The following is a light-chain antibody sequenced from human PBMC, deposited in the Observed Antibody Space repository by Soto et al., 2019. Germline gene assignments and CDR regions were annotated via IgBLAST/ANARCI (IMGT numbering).Light chain of an antibody. CDR3: ASWDDSLSGWV. CDR2: SDN. J-gene: IGLJ3*02. V-gene: IGLV1-44*01. CDR1: SSNIETNS. Sequence: QAVLTQPPSASGTPGQRVTISCSGDSSNIETNSVNWYLQLPGSAPKLIIYSDNQRPSGVPVRFSASKSGTSASLAISGLQSEDEADYYCASWDDSLSGWVFGGGTKLTVL.